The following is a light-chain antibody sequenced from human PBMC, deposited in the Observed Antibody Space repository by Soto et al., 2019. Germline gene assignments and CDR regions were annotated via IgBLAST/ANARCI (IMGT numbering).Light chain of an antibody. Sequence: DIQMTQSPSSVSASVGDRVTITCRASQSISSWLAWYQQKPEKAPKLLIYKASTLKSGVPPRFSGSGSGTDFTLTISRLEPEDFAVYYCQQRSNWPPEITFGQGTRLEIK. CDR2: KAS. CDR3: QQRSNWPPEIT. CDR1: QSISSW. J-gene: IGKJ5*01. V-gene: IGKV1-5*03.